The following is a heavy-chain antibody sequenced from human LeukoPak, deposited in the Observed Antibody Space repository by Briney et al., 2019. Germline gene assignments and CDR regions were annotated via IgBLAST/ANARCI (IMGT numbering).Heavy chain of an antibody. V-gene: IGHV1-46*01. CDR3: ARIILVGATRNAFDI. J-gene: IGHJ3*02. Sequence: ASVKVSCKASGYTFTSYYMHWVRQAPGQGLEWMGIINPSGGSTSYAQKFQGRVTMTRDTSTSTVYMELSSLRSEDTAVYYCARIILVGATRNAFDIWGQGTMVTVSS. D-gene: IGHD1-26*01. CDR1: GYTFTSYY. CDR2: INPSGGST.